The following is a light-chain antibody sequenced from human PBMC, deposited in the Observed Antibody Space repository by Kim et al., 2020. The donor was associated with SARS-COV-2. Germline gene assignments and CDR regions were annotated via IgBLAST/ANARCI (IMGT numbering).Light chain of an antibody. J-gene: IGKJ4*01. CDR1: ETIDRW. Sequence: DIQMTQSPSTLSASVGDRVTITCRASETIDRWLAWYQQKPGKAPKLLIYYSSTLESGVPSRFSGSGSGTEFTLTISSLQPDDFATYFCQQYLSSSPSVTFGGGTRVDI. V-gene: IGKV1-5*01. CDR3: QQYLSSSPSVT. CDR2: YSS.